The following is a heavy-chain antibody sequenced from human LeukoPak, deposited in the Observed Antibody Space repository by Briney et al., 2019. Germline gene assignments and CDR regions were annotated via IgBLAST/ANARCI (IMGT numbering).Heavy chain of an antibody. D-gene: IGHD5-18*01. V-gene: IGHV1-46*01. Sequence: ASVKVSCTASGYALTGDYMHWVRQAPGQGLEWMGIINPSGGSTSYAQKFQGRVTMTRDTSTSTVYMELSSLRSEDTAVYYCAREFGSQVDTAMVMSFDYWGQGTLVTVSS. J-gene: IGHJ4*02. CDR3: AREFGSQVDTAMVMSFDY. CDR1: GYALTGDY. CDR2: INPSGGST.